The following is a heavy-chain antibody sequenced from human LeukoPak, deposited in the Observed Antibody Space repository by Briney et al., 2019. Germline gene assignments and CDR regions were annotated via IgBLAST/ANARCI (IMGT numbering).Heavy chain of an antibody. Sequence: PGGSLRLSCSASGFNFNSYWMSWVRQAPGKGLEWVSAISGSGGSTYYADSVKGRFTISRDNSKNTLYLQMNSLRAEDTAVYYCAKEGGYVPAHIFDYWGQGTLVTVSS. CDR3: AKEGGYVPAHIFDY. D-gene: IGHD5-12*01. V-gene: IGHV3-23*01. CDR2: ISGSGGST. CDR1: GFNFNSYW. J-gene: IGHJ4*02.